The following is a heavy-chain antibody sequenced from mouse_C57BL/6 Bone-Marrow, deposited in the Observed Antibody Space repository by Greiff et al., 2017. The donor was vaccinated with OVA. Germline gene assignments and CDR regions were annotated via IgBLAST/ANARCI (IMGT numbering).Heavy chain of an antibody. V-gene: IGHV2-6-1*01. J-gene: IGHJ3*01. CDR2: IWSDGST. CDR1: GFSLTSYG. Sequence: QVQLKESGPGLVAPSQSLSITCTVSGFSLTSYGVHRVRQPPGKGLEWLVVIWSDGSTTYNSALKSRLSISKDNSKSQVFLKMNSLQTDDTAMYYCARHRNDYDGWFAYWGQGTLVTVSA. CDR3: ARHRNDYDGWFAY. D-gene: IGHD2-4*01.